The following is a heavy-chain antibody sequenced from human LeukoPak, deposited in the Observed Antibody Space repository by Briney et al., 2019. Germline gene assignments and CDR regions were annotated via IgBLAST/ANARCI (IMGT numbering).Heavy chain of an antibody. Sequence: KAGGSLRLSCAASGFTFSSYAMNWVRQAPGKGLEWVSSISSSSSYIYYADSVKGRFTISRDNAKNSLYLQMNSLRAEDTAVYYCARVAYYSNYVDYWGQGTLVTVSS. J-gene: IGHJ4*02. CDR3: ARVAYYSNYVDY. CDR1: GFTFSSYA. V-gene: IGHV3-21*01. D-gene: IGHD4-11*01. CDR2: ISSSSSYI.